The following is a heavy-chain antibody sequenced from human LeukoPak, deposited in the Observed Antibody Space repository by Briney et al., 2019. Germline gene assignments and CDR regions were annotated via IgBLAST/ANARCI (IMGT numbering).Heavy chain of an antibody. D-gene: IGHD6-13*01. CDR3: AKDISSRIVASGFDQ. V-gene: IGHV3-9*03. CDR2: ISWNSGSI. CDR1: GFTFDDYA. Sequence: SGGSLRLSCAASGFTFDDYAMHWVRQAPGKGLEWVSGISWNSGSIGYADSVKGRFTISRDNAKNSLYLQMNSLRVVDMALYYCAKDISSRIVASGFDQWGQGTLVTVSS. J-gene: IGHJ4*02.